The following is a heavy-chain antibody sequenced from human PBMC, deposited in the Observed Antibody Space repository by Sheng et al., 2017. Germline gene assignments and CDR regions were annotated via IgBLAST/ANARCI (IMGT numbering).Heavy chain of an antibody. CDR2: IYVGDSNT. CDR3: ARRRYCSSTSCYGFDY. Sequence: EVQLVQSGAEVRKPGESLKISCEGFGYTFTSYWIAWVRQMPGKGLEWMGIIYVGDSNTRYRPSFQGQVTISADKSSNTAYLQWSSLKASDTAMYYCARRRYCSSTSCYGFDYWGQGTLVTVSS. V-gene: IGHV5-51*03. D-gene: IGHD2-2*01. J-gene: IGHJ4*02. CDR1: GYTFTSYW.